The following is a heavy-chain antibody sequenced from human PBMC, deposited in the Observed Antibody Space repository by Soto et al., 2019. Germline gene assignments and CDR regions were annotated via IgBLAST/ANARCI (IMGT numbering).Heavy chain of an antibody. V-gene: IGHV3-33*01. CDR3: ASAPLGYCSSTSCYEDYYYGMDV. Sequence: QVQLVESGGGVVQPGRSLRLSCAASGVTFSSYGMHWVRQAPGKGLEWVAVIWYDGSNKYYADSVKGRFTISRDNSKNTLYLQMNSLRAEDTALYYCASAPLGYCSSTSCYEDYYYGMDVWGQGTTVTVSS. D-gene: IGHD2-2*01. CDR2: IWYDGSNK. CDR1: GVTFSSYG. J-gene: IGHJ6*02.